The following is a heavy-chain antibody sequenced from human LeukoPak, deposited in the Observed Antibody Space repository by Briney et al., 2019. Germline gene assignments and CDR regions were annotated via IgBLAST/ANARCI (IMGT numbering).Heavy chain of an antibody. CDR3: AREYSGSSDYYYYMDV. CDR1: GFSFSDFY. CDR2: ISYSDDTI. Sequence: PGGSLRLSCAVSGFSFSDFYMSWIRQAPGKGLEWIAYISYSDDTIYYADSVKGRFAISRDNAKNSLYLQMTSLRAEDTAMYYCAREYSGSSDYYYYMDVWGEGTTVTISS. V-gene: IGHV3-11*04. D-gene: IGHD6-6*01. J-gene: IGHJ6*03.